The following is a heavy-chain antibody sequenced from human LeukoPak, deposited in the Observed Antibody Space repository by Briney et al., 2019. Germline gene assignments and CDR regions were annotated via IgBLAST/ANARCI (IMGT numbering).Heavy chain of an antibody. CDR1: GFTFSSYN. V-gene: IGHV3-21*01. CDR2: ISDSNRYI. CDR3: ARGGYSDSSGYSL. J-gene: IGHJ4*02. Sequence: PGGSLRLSCAASGFTFSSYNMNWGRQAPGKGLEWGSSISDSNRYIYYADSVKGRFTISRDNAKNSLYLPMNSLRHEDTAVYYCARGGYSDSSGYSLWGQGTLVTVSS. D-gene: IGHD3-22*01.